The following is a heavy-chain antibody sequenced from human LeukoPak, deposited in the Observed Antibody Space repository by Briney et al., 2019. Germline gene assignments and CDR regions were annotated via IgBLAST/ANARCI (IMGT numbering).Heavy chain of an antibody. CDR1: GYTFTSYG. D-gene: IGHD2-2*01. J-gene: IGHJ4*02. V-gene: IGHV1-18*01. CDR2: ISAYNGNT. Sequence: APVKAYCKASGYTFTSYGISWVRQAPGQGLEWMVWISAYNGNTNYAQKLQGRVTMTTDTSTSTAYMELRSLRSDDTAVYYCAMTYCSSTSCYSGYWGQGTLVTVSS. CDR3: AMTYCSSTSCYSGY.